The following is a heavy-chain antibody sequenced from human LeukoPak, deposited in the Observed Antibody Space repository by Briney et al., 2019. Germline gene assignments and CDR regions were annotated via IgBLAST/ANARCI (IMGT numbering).Heavy chain of an antibody. D-gene: IGHD6-13*01. CDR1: GFTFSSYE. V-gene: IGHV3-48*03. CDR2: ISSSGSTI. CDR3: AKDRERPIAAAGNYFDY. Sequence: GGSLRLSCAASGFTFSSYEMNWVRQAPGKGLEWVSYISSSGSTIYYADSVKGRFTISRDNAKNSLYLQMNSLRAEDTAVYYCAKDRERPIAAAGNYFDYWGQGTLVTVSS. J-gene: IGHJ4*02.